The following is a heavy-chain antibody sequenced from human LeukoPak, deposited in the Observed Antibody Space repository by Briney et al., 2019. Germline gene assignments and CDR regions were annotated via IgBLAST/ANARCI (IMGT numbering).Heavy chain of an antibody. CDR3: ARHAPESLGIDV. CDR1: GGSISSYY. CDR2: IYTSGST. Sequence: PSETLSLTCTVSGGSISSYYWSWIRQPPGKGLEWIGYIYTSGSTNYNPSLKSRVTISVDTSKNQFSLKLSSVTAADTAVYYCARHAPESLGIDVWGKGTTVTVSS. D-gene: IGHD7-27*01. V-gene: IGHV4-4*09. J-gene: IGHJ6*04.